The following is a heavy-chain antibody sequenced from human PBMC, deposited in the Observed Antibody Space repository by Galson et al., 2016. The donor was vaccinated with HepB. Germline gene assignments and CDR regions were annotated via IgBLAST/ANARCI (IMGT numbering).Heavy chain of an antibody. CDR1: GYTLSELS. CDR2: FDPEDGET. D-gene: IGHD3-3*01. CDR3: AEKRDYDFWSGYEK. Sequence: SVKVSCKVSGYTLSELSMHWVRQAPGKGLEWMGGFDPEDGETIYAQKFQGRVTMTEDTSTDTAYMELSSLRSEDTVVYYCAEKRDYDFWSGYEKWGQGTLVTVSS. J-gene: IGHJ4*02. V-gene: IGHV1-24*01.